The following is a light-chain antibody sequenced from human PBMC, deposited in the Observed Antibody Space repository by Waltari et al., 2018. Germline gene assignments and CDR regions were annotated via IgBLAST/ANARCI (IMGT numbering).Light chain of an antibody. CDR3: QHYVRLPAT. J-gene: IGKJ1*01. CDR1: QSVRGS. Sequence: EIVLTPCPGNLALFPGERATISCRASQSVRGSLAWSQQKAGQAPRLLIYGASSRATGIPDRFSGGGSGTDFSLTISRLEPEDLAVYYCQHYVRLPATFGQGTKVEI. CDR2: GAS. V-gene: IGKV3-20*01.